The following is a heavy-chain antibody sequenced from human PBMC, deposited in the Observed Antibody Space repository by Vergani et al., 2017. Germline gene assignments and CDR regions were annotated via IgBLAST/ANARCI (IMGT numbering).Heavy chain of an antibody. CDR1: GFSVSNSG. V-gene: IGHV3-30*02. J-gene: IGHJ4*02. CDR3: AKDSITGTDFDY. Sequence: QVQLVESGGGVVQPGGSLRLSCVASGFSVSNSGMHWVRQTPGKGLEWVAFIQYDGSDIFYADFVEGRFTISRDNSKNSLYLQMNSLRAEDTAVYYCAKDSITGTDFDYWGQGTLVTVSS. CDR2: IQYDGSDI. D-gene: IGHD1-20*01.